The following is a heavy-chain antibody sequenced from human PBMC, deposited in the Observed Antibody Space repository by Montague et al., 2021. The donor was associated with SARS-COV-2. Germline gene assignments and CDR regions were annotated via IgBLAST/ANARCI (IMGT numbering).Heavy chain of an antibody. CDR1: GGSLSGYY. D-gene: IGHD3-3*01. Sequence: SETLSLTCAVYGGSLSGYYWAWIRQTPGKGLEWIGEINHSGNTXXXPSXXXRLTISVDTSKKQFSLKLSSVTTADTAVYYCARGADYDFWSGYLRYKWFDPWGLGTPVTVSS. J-gene: IGHJ5*02. CDR3: ARGADYDFWSGYLRYKWFDP. V-gene: IGHV4-34*01. CDR2: INHSGNT.